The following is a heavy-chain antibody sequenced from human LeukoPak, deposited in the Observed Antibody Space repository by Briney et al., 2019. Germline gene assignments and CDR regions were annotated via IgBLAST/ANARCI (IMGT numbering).Heavy chain of an antibody. CDR2: ISAYNGNT. D-gene: IGHD3-3*01. Sequence: ASVKVSCKASGYTFTSYGISWVRQAPGHGLEWMRWISAYNGNTNYAQKLQGRVTMTTDTSTSTAYMELRSLRSDDTAVYYCARDAFMGYDFWSGYQNWFDPWGQGTLVTVSS. J-gene: IGHJ5*02. CDR3: ARDAFMGYDFWSGYQNWFDP. CDR1: GYTFTSYG. V-gene: IGHV1-18*01.